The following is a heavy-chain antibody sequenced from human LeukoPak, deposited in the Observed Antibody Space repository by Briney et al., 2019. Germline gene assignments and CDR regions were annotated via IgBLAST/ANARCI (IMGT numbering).Heavy chain of an antibody. D-gene: IGHD1-26*01. V-gene: IGHV1-69*06. J-gene: IGHJ3*02. CDR1: GGTFSSYA. CDR2: IIPIFGTA. Sequence: ATVKVSCKASGGTFSSYAISWVRQAPGQGLEWMGGIIPIFGTANYAQKFQGRVTITADKSTSTAYMELSSLRSEDTAVYYCARDPPVGGATGDDAFDIWGQGTMVTVPS. CDR3: ARDPPVGGATGDDAFDI.